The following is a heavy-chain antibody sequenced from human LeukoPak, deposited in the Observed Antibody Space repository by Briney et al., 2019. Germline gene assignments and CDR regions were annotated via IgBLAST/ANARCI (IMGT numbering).Heavy chain of an antibody. CDR2: IYYSGST. CDR3: ARASRRKDYDFWSGYWLGMDV. CDR1: GGSISSYY. J-gene: IGHJ6*02. Sequence: PSETLSLTSTVSGGSISSYYWSWIRQPPGKGLEWIGYIYYSGSTNYNPSLKSRVTISVDTSKNQFSLKLSSVTAADTAVYYCARASRRKDYDFWSGYWLGMDVWGQGTTVTVSS. D-gene: IGHD3-3*01. V-gene: IGHV4-59*01.